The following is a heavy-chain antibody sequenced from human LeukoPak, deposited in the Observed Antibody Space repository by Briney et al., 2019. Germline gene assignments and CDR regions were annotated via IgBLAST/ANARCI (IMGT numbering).Heavy chain of an antibody. Sequence: ASVKVSCKVSGYTLTELSMRWVRQAPGKGLEWMGGFDPEDGETIYAQKFQGRVTMTEDTSTDTAYMELSSLRSEDTAVYYCATVPLIVSRPDLLAKYFQHWGQGTLVTVSS. CDR2: FDPEDGET. J-gene: IGHJ1*01. CDR3: ATVPLIVSRPDLLAKYFQH. V-gene: IGHV1-24*01. CDR1: GYTLTELS. D-gene: IGHD3-16*02.